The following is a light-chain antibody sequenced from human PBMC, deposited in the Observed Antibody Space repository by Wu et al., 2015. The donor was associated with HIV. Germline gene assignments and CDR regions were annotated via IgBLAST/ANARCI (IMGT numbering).Light chain of an antibody. J-gene: IGKJ1*01. CDR2: GAT. V-gene: IGKV3-20*01. Sequence: EIVLTQSPDTLSLSPGERATLSCRSSQTVTNAYLAWYQHKPGQAPRLLIYGATSRATGIPDRFSGSGSEKDFTLTISRVEPDDFAVYYCQQYSSTPRTFGQGTEGGIQ. CDR3: QQYSSTPRT. CDR1: QTVTNAY.